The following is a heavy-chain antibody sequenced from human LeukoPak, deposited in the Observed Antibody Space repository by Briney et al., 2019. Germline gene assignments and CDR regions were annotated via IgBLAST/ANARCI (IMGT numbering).Heavy chain of an antibody. Sequence: SETLSLTCAVSGYFLSSGYYWGWIRQPPGKGLEWIGSMFYRGSTYYNSSLKSRVTISLDMSKNQFSLKLSSVTAADTAVYYCARDRDSTGYYWVYWGQGTLVTVSS. CDR2: MFYRGST. V-gene: IGHV4-38-2*02. D-gene: IGHD3-22*01. CDR3: ARDRDSTGYYWVY. J-gene: IGHJ4*02. CDR1: GYFLSSGYY.